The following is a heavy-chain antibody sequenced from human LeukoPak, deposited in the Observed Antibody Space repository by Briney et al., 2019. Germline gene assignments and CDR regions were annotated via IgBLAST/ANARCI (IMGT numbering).Heavy chain of an antibody. Sequence: PSETLSLTCTVSGGSISSRSYFWAWIRQPPGKGLEWIGSIYYSGSTYSNPSLKSRVTISVDTSKNQFSLKLSSVTAADTAVYYCARGVTAMVTDYWGQGTLVTVSS. V-gene: IGHV4-39*07. CDR2: IYYSGST. CDR1: GGSISSRSYF. D-gene: IGHD5-18*01. CDR3: ARGVTAMVTDY. J-gene: IGHJ4*02.